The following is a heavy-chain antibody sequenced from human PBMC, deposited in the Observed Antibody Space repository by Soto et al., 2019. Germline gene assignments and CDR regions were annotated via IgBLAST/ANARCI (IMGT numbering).Heavy chain of an antibody. D-gene: IGHD1-26*01. CDR1: RGTFSSYA. CDR2: IIPIFGTA. CDR3: ARGPREGPGDY. J-gene: IGHJ4*02. Sequence: SVKVSCKASRGTFSSYAISWVRQAPGQGLEWMGGIIPIFGTANYAQKFQGRVTITADESTSTAYMELSSLRSEDTGVYYCARGPREGPGDYWGQGTLVTVSS. V-gene: IGHV1-69*13.